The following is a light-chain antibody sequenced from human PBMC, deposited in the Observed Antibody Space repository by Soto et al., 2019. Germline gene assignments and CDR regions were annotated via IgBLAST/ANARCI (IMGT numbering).Light chain of an antibody. CDR1: RSFSSSY. CDR3: QQYGSSPPYT. J-gene: IGKJ2*01. Sequence: EIVLTQSPDTVSLSPGERATLSCRASRSFSSSYLAWYQQKPGRAPRLLIYAASSRATGIPDRFSGSKSGTDFTLTISRLEPEDSAVYYCQQYGSSPPYTFGQGTKLEIK. V-gene: IGKV3-20*01. CDR2: AAS.